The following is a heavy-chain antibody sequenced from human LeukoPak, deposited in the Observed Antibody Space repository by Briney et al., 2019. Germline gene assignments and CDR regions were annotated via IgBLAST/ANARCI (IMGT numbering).Heavy chain of an antibody. Sequence: SETLSLTCTVSGGSISSSSYYWSWIRQPPGKGLEWIGFIYYSGTTNYNPSLKSRVTISVDTSKNQFSLKLSSMTAADTAVYYCARGALLWFGDRMEYYFDYWGQGTLLTVSS. CDR2: IYYSGTT. J-gene: IGHJ4*02. CDR3: ARGALLWFGDRMEYYFDY. V-gene: IGHV4-61*01. CDR1: GGSISSSSYY. D-gene: IGHD3-10*01.